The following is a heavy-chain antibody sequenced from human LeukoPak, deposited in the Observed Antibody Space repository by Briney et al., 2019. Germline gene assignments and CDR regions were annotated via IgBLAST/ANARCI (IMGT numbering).Heavy chain of an antibody. Sequence: GGSLRLSCAASGFTLSDCAMHWVRQAPGEGLEWVSAISGSGTYYADSVKGRFTISRDNSKTTLFLQISSLRAEDTAVYYCARDSRWLAHFDYWGQGTLVTVPS. J-gene: IGHJ4*02. CDR1: GFTLSDCA. CDR3: ARDSRWLAHFDY. V-gene: IGHV3-23*01. CDR2: ISGSGT. D-gene: IGHD6-19*01.